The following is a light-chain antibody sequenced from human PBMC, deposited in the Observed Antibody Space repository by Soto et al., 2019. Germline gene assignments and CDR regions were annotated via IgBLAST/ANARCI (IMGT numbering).Light chain of an antibody. Sequence: EIVLTQSPATLSLSPGERATLSCRASQSVSSYLAWYQQKPGQAPRLLIYDASNRATGIPARFSGSGSGPDFTLTISSLEPEDLAVYYCQQRSNWPLTFGGGTKVEIK. CDR3: QQRSNWPLT. CDR1: QSVSSY. CDR2: DAS. V-gene: IGKV3-11*01. J-gene: IGKJ4*01.